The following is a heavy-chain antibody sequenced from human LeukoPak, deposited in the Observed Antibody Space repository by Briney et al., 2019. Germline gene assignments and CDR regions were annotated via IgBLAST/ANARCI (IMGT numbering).Heavy chain of an antibody. CDR2: INHSGST. J-gene: IGHJ5*02. CDR1: GGSFSGYY. CDR3: ARARGVFDFWSGYYRFNWFDP. V-gene: IGHV4-34*01. D-gene: IGHD3-3*01. Sequence: SETLSLTCAVYGGSFSGYYWSWIRQPPGKGLEWIGEINHSGSTSYNPPLKSRVTISVDTSKNQFSLKLSSVTAADTAVYYCARARGVFDFWSGYYRFNWFDPWGQGTLVTVSS.